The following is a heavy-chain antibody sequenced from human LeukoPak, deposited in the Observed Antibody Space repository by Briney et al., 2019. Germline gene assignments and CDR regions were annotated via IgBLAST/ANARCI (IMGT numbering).Heavy chain of an antibody. V-gene: IGHV1-2*02. J-gene: IGHJ6*02. CDR2: INPNSGGT. Sequence: GASVKVSCKASGYRFTSYYMHWVRQAPGQGLEWMGWINPNSGGTNYAQKFQGRVTMTRDTSISTAYMELSRLRSDDTAVYYCASTNSVSYYYYGMDVWGQGTTVTVSS. CDR3: ASTNSVSYYYYGMDV. D-gene: IGHD1-1*01. CDR1: GYRFTSYY.